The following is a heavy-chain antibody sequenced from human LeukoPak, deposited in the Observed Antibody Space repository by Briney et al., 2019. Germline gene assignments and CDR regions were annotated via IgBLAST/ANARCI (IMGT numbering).Heavy chain of an antibody. Sequence: PGRSLRLSCAASGFTFSSYGLHRVRQAPDKGLEWVAFISYDGSNKFYGDSVKGRFTISRDNSKNTLYLQMNSLRTEDTAVYYCAKDLFYYDKGGFDYWGQGTLVTVSS. J-gene: IGHJ4*02. CDR2: ISYDGSNK. V-gene: IGHV3-30*18. D-gene: IGHD3-22*01. CDR3: AKDLFYYDKGGFDY. CDR1: GFTFSSYG.